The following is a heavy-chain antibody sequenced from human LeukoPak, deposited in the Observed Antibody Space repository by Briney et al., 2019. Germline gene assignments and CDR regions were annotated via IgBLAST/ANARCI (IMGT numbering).Heavy chain of an antibody. J-gene: IGHJ4*02. V-gene: IGHV3-11*04. CDR3: ARDWDYMVRGAVGY. CDR2: ISSSSSTI. Sequence: PGGSLRLSCAASGFTFSDYYMSWIRQAPGKGLEWVSYISSSSSTIYYADSVKGRFTISRDNAKNSLYLQLNSLRAEDTAVYYCARDWDYMVRGAVGYWSQGTLVTVSS. D-gene: IGHD3-10*01. CDR1: GFTFSDYY.